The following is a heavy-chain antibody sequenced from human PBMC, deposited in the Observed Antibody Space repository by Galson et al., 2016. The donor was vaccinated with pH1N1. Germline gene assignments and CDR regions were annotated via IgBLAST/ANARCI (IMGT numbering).Heavy chain of an antibody. CDR2: ISANNDNT. Sequence: SVKVSCKASGYTFTTYGISWVRQAPGQGLEWMGWISANNDNTNSAQKLQGRVTMTTDTSTTTAYMELTSLTSDDTAVYFCATSSPHITGTTGFFGFDVWGQGTTVTVSS. D-gene: IGHD1-7*01. CDR1: GYTFTTYG. V-gene: IGHV1-18*04. J-gene: IGHJ6*02. CDR3: ATSSPHITGTTGFFGFDV.